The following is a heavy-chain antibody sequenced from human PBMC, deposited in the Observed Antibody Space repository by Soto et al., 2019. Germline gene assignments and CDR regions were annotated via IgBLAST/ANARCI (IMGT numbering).Heavy chain of an antibody. CDR2: TYYRSIWQT. CDR3: ARLVGNGWLVH. J-gene: IGHJ4*02. Sequence: QVQLQQSGPGLVKPSQTLSLTCAISGDSVSSNDAVWNWIRQSPSRGLEWLGRTYYRSIWQTEYAVSVKGRITTNPDASKNQFPLQRTSVSPEDTAMHYSARLVGNGWLVHWGQGTLVTVSA. CDR1: GDSVSSNDAV. D-gene: IGHD6-25*01. V-gene: IGHV6-1*01.